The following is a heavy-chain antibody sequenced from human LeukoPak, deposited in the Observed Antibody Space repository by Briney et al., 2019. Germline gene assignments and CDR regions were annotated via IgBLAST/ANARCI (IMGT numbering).Heavy chain of an antibody. CDR3: ARVVGSEGNWYVDY. D-gene: IGHD1-1*01. CDR1: GFTFRNYG. CDR2: IWYDGSNK. V-gene: IGHV3-33*01. Sequence: GRSLRLSCAASGFTFRNYGMHWVRQAPGKGLEWVAIIWYDGSNKYYADSVKGRFTISRDNSRNTLYPQMNSLRVEDTAVYYCARVVGSEGNWYVDYWGQGTLVTVSS. J-gene: IGHJ4*02.